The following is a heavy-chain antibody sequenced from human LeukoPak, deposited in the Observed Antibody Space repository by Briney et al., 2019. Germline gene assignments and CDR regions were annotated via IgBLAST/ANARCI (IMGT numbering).Heavy chain of an antibody. J-gene: IGHJ4*02. Sequence: GASVKVSCKASGYTFTSYDINWVRQATGQGLEWMGWMNPNSGNTGYAQKFQGRVTMTRNTSISTAYMELSSLRSEDTAVYYCARDGSANYYDSSGYSSYWGQGTLVTVSS. CDR2: MNPNSGNT. CDR3: ARDGSANYYDSSGYSSY. D-gene: IGHD3-22*01. CDR1: GYTFTSYD. V-gene: IGHV1-8*01.